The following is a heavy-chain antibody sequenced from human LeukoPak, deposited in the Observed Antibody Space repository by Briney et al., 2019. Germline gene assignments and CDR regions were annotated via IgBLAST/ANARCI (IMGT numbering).Heavy chain of an antibody. D-gene: IGHD1-26*01. CDR3: ARGLSGGYYFNY. CDR1: GYTFTSYA. Sequence: ASVKVSCKASGYTFTSYAMHWVRQAPGQRLEWMGWINAGNGNTKYSQKFQGRVTITRDTSASTAYMELSSLRSEDTAVYYCARGLSGGYYFNYWGQGTLVTVSS. V-gene: IGHV1-3*01. J-gene: IGHJ4*02. CDR2: INAGNGNT.